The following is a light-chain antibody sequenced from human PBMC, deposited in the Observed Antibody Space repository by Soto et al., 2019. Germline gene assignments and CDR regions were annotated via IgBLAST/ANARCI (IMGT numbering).Light chain of an antibody. V-gene: IGKV1-39*01. CDR2: AAS. CDR1: QSIDNF. CDR3: QQSYSNSYT. Sequence: DIQMTQSPSSLSASVGDRVTITCRPSQSIDNFLNWYQQKPGKAPNLLIYAASSLQSGVSSRFSGSGSGTDFTLTISSLQPEDIGTYFCQQSYSNSYTFGQGTTLEIK. J-gene: IGKJ2*01.